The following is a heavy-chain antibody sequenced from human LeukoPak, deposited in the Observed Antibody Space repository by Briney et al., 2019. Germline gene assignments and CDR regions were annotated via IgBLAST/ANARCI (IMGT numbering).Heavy chain of an antibody. Sequence: SVKVSCKASGGTFSSYAISWVRQAPGQGLEWMGGIIPIFGTANYAQKFQGRVTITTDESTSTAYMELSSLTSEDTARYYCARGVAAAGLGAFDYWGQGTLVTVSS. D-gene: IGHD6-13*01. V-gene: IGHV1-69*05. CDR3: ARGVAAAGLGAFDY. J-gene: IGHJ4*02. CDR1: GGTFSSYA. CDR2: IIPIFGTA.